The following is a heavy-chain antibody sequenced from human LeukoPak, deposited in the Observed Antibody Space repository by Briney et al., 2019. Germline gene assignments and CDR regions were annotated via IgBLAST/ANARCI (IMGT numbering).Heavy chain of an antibody. Sequence: GGSLRLSCAASGFTFSSYAMSWVRQAPGKGLEWVSGISGSGGNTYYADSVKGRFTISRDNSKNTLYLQMNSLRAEDTAVYYCARALKYCSGGSCYLFDYWGQGTLVTVSS. D-gene: IGHD2-15*01. V-gene: IGHV3-23*01. CDR3: ARALKYCSGGSCYLFDY. CDR1: GFTFSSYA. J-gene: IGHJ4*02. CDR2: ISGSGGNT.